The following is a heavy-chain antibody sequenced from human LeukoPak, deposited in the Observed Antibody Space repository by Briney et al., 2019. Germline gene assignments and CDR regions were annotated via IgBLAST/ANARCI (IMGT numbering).Heavy chain of an antibody. CDR3: ARDASRGFDN. D-gene: IGHD2-2*01. Sequence: PGGSLRLSCAPSGFTFSRYWMTWLRQAPGTGLEWVASIKDDGRQKYYVDSVKGRFTVSRDNAKDSVYLQMNSLRAEDTALYYCARDASRGFDNWGQGTLVTVSS. CDR1: GFTFSRYW. J-gene: IGHJ4*02. V-gene: IGHV3-7*03. CDR2: IKDDGRQK.